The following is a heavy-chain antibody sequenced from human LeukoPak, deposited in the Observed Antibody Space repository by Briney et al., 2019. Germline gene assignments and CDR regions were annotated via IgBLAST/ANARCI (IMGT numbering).Heavy chain of an antibody. D-gene: IGHD6-19*01. CDR1: GYTFTSYG. J-gene: IGHJ4*02. V-gene: IGHV7-4-1*02. CDR3: YSSGWRNFDY. Sequence: ASVKVSCKASGYTFTSYGISWVRQAPGPGLEWMGWINTNTGNPTYAQGFTGRFVFSLDTSVSTAYLQISSLKAEDTAVYYCYSSGWRNFDYWGQGTLVTVSS. CDR2: INTNTGNP.